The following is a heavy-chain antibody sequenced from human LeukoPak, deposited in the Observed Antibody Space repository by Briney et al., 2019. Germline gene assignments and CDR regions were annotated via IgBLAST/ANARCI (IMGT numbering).Heavy chain of an antibody. Sequence: GGSLRLSCAASGFAFNTAWMSWVRQAPGKGLEWVSVIYSGGSTYYADSVKGRFTISRDNSKNTLYLQMNSLRAEDTAVYYCARDLADYYGSGNDAFDIWGQGTMVTVSS. J-gene: IGHJ3*02. D-gene: IGHD3-10*01. CDR1: GFAFNTAW. V-gene: IGHV3-66*01. CDR2: IYSGGST. CDR3: ARDLADYYGSGNDAFDI.